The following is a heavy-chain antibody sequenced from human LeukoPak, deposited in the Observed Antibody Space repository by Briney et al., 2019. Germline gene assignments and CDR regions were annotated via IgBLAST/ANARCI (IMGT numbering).Heavy chain of an antibody. J-gene: IGHJ5*02. CDR2: ISSSSSSTI. V-gene: IGHV3-48*01. Sequence: GGSLRLSCAASGFTFSSYSMNWVRQAPGKGLEWVSYISSSSSSTIYYADSVKGRFTISRDNAKNSLYLQMNSLRAEDTAVYYCARGRLVSRREYNWFDPWGQGTLVTVSS. CDR3: ARGRLVSRREYNWFDP. CDR1: GFTFSSYS. D-gene: IGHD3-10*01.